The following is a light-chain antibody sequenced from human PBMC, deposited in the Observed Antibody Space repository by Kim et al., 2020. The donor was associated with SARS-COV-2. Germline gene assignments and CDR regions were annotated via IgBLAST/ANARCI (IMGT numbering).Light chain of an antibody. CDR3: QVWDRNRDQGV. CDR2: FDS. V-gene: IGLV3-21*04. Sequence: APGQTARITCGGDNIGSKIVHWYHQQPGQAPVVVMSFDSDRPSGIPERISGSNSGDTATLTIRRVEVGDEADYYCQVWDRNRDQGVFGGGTQLTVL. CDR1: NIGSKI. J-gene: IGLJ3*02.